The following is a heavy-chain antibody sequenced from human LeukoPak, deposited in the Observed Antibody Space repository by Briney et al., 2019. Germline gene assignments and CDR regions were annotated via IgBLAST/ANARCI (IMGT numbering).Heavy chain of an antibody. D-gene: IGHD3-3*01. Sequence: PSETLSHTCTVYGGSFSGYYWSWIRQPPEKGLQWIGEINHSGITNYNPSLKSRVTISVDTSKDQFSLKLSSVTAADTAVYYCASQLLWSGHKYWGQGTLVTVSS. CDR2: INHSGIT. V-gene: IGHV4-34*01. J-gene: IGHJ4*02. CDR3: ASQLLWSGHKY. CDR1: GGSFSGYY.